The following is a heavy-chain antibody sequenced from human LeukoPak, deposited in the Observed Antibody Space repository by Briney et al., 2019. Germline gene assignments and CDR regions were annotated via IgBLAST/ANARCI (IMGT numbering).Heavy chain of an antibody. V-gene: IGHV3-23*01. J-gene: IGHJ4*02. D-gene: IGHD3-10*01. CDR1: GFTFSSYA. Sequence: GGSLRLSCAASGFTFSSYAMSWVRQAPGKGLEWVSAISGSGGSTYYADSVKGRFTISRDNSKNTLYLQMNSLRAEDMAVYYCAKEWLWFGESGIDYWGQGTLVTVSS. CDR2: ISGSGGST. CDR3: AKEWLWFGESGIDY.